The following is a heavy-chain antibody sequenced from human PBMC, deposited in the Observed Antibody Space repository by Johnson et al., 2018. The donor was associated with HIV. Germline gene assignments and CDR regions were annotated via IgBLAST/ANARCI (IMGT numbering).Heavy chain of an antibody. D-gene: IGHD1-1*01. CDR2: ISYDGTNH. Sequence: QVQLVESGGGVVQPGSSLRLSCAASGFTFSRYAMHWVRQAPAKGLEWLAVISYDGTNHFYADSVKGRFTISRDNSKNTLYLEMYSLRAEATAVYYCARAKVNWTQGDAFDVWGQGTMVTVAS. CDR1: GFTFSRYA. CDR3: ARAKVNWTQGDAFDV. J-gene: IGHJ3*01. V-gene: IGHV3-30*04.